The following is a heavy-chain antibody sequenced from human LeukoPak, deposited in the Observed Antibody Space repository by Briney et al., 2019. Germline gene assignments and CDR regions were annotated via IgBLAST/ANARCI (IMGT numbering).Heavy chain of an antibody. CDR1: GFTFSSYS. D-gene: IGHD6-19*01. J-gene: IGHJ5*02. CDR3: AREPSVAGTNWFDP. V-gene: IGHV3-21*01. CDR2: ISSSSSYI. Sequence: PGGSLRLSCAASGFTFSSYSMNWVHQAPGKGLEWVSSISSSSSYIYYADSVKGRFTISRDNAKNSLYLQMNSLRAEDTAVYYCAREPSVAGTNWFDPWGQGTLVTVSS.